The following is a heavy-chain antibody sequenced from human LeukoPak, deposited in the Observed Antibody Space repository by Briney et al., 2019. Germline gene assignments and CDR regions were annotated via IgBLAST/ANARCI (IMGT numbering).Heavy chain of an antibody. Sequence: GSLRLSCAASGFTFSSYAMSWVRQAPGKGLEWVSAISGSGASTYYADSVKGRFTISRDNSKNTLYLQMNSLRAEDTAVYYCAKSRLYGDYADFDYWGQGTLVTVSS. J-gene: IGHJ4*02. CDR1: GFTFSSYA. V-gene: IGHV3-23*01. CDR3: AKSRLYGDYADFDY. CDR2: ISGSGAST. D-gene: IGHD4-17*01.